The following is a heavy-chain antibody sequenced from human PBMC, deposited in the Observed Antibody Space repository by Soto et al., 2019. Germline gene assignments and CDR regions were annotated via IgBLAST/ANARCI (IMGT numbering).Heavy chain of an antibody. V-gene: IGHV5-51*01. J-gene: IGHJ4*02. D-gene: IGHD2-2*01. Sequence: GESLKISCKGSGFTFTSYWIAWVRQMPGKGLEWMGIIYPGDSDSSYSPSFQGQVTISADKSINTAYLHWSSLKASDTAIYYCARHEGSRSTNTCSNFDYWGQGTLVTVSS. CDR2: IYPGDSDS. CDR1: GFTFTSYW. CDR3: ARHEGSRSTNTCSNFDY.